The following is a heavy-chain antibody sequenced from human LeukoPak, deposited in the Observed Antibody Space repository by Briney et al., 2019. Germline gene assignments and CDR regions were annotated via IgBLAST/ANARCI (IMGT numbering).Heavy chain of an antibody. V-gene: IGHV4-61*02. CDR3: ATRQWLVPFDY. D-gene: IGHD6-19*01. CDR1: GGFISSGTHY. J-gene: IGHJ4*02. CDR2: VFTSGRP. Sequence: PSQTLSLTCDVSGGFISSGTHYWTWIRQPVGKGLEWLGRVFTSGRPAYNSSLESRLTISIDKSKNQFSLKLSSVTAADTAVYYCATRQWLVPFDYWGQGTLVTVSS.